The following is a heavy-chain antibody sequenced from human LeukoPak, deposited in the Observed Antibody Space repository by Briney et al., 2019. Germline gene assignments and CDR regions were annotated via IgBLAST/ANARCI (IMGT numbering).Heavy chain of an antibody. CDR1: GITFSNYW. Sequence: PGGSLRLSCAASGITFSNYWMIWVRQAPGKGLEWVANINEDGSEKYYVGSVEGRFTISRDNAKNSLYLQMNSLRAEDSALYYCASSTYSSSPSWDQGTLVTVSS. J-gene: IGHJ5*02. V-gene: IGHV3-7*01. CDR3: ASSTYSSSPS. CDR2: INEDGSEK. D-gene: IGHD6-6*01.